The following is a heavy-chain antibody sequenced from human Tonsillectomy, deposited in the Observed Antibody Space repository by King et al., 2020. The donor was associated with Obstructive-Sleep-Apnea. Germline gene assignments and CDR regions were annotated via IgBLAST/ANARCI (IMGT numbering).Heavy chain of an antibody. V-gene: IGHV4-31*03. CDR3: ATSEGYCSSTGCPWYFDY. J-gene: IGHJ4*02. Sequence: VQLQESGPGLVKPSQTLSLTCTVSGGSISSGGYYWNWIRQHPGKGLEWIGYIYHSGTTSYNPSLRGRITMSVDTSKNQFSLKLRSVTAADTAVYYCATSEGYCSSTGCPWYFDYWGQGTLVTVSS. CDR1: GGSISSGGYY. D-gene: IGHD2-2*01. CDR2: IYHSGTT.